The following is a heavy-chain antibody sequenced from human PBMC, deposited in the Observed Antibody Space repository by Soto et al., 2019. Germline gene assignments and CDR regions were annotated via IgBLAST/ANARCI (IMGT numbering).Heavy chain of an antibody. V-gene: IGHV2-5*02. Sequence: QITLKESGPTLVKPTQTLTLTCTFSGFSLSSTRVAVGWIRQHPGKALEWLALIYWDDDKRYRPFLKSRLTLTKNTSKNQVVHTMTNIEPVDTATYYCAHSVVAGLGYYFDYWGQGTLVTVSS. CDR2: IYWDDDK. CDR3: AHSVVAGLGYYFDY. CDR1: GFSLSSTRVA. J-gene: IGHJ4*02. D-gene: IGHD6-19*01.